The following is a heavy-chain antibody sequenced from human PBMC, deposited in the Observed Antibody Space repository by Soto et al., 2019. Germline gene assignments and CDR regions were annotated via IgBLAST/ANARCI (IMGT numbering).Heavy chain of an antibody. CDR3: ASGARHAGMG. CDR1: GFTFSSYS. V-gene: IGHV3-7*05. J-gene: IGHJ4*02. Sequence: EVQLVESGGGLVQPGGSLRLSCAASGFTFSSYSMNWVRQAPGKGLEWVANINQDGSEKSYVDSVKGRFTISRDNANKSLYLQMNSLRPEDTAVYYCASGARHAGMGWGQGTLVTVSS. D-gene: IGHD1-26*01. CDR2: INQDGSEK.